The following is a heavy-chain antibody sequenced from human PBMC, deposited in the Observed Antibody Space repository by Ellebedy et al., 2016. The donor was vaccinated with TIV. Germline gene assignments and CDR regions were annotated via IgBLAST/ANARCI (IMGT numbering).Heavy chain of an antibody. J-gene: IGHJ6*02. CDR3: ARLEGDYYYAIDV. Sequence: AASVKVFCKASGYTFASYDINWVRQATGQGLEWMGWMNPNSGNTAYAQKFQGRVTMTRNTSIATAYMELSSLRSDDTAVYYCARLEGDYYYAIDVWGQGTAVTVSS. CDR1: GYTFASYD. D-gene: IGHD3-3*01. CDR2: MNPNSGNT. V-gene: IGHV1-8*01.